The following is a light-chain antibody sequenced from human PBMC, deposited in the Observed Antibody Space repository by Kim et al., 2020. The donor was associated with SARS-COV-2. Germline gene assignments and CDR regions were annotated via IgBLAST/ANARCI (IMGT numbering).Light chain of an antibody. J-gene: IGKJ4*01. Sequence: VSPGERATLSCRASQSIDNKLAWYQQKGGLPPRLLIYAASTRATGIPARFSGSGSGTEFTLTISSLQSEDFAVYYCQQYNTWPLTFGGGTKVEIK. CDR3: QQYNTWPLT. V-gene: IGKV3-15*01. CDR2: AAS. CDR1: QSIDNK.